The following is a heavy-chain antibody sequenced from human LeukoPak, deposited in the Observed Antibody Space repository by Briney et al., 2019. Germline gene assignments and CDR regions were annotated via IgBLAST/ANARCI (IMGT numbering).Heavy chain of an antibody. CDR1: GGSISSHY. V-gene: IGHV4-59*11. Sequence: SETLSLTCTVSGGSISSHYWSWIRQPPGKGLEWIGYIYYSGSTNYNPSLKSRVTISVDTSKNQFSLKLSSVTAADTAVYYCARVSKMATITPLFDYWGQGTLVTVSS. CDR2: IYYSGST. CDR3: ARVSKMATITPLFDY. J-gene: IGHJ4*02. D-gene: IGHD5-24*01.